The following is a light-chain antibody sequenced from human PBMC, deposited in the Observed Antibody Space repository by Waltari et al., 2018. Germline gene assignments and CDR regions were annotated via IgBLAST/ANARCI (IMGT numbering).Light chain of an antibody. Sequence: EIVLTQSLLTLSLSPGERATLSCRASQSVSSSYLAWYQQKPGQAPRLLIYGASSRATGIPDRFSGSGSGTDFTLTISRLEPEDFAVYYCQQYGSSPYTFGQGTKLEIK. CDR2: GAS. CDR1: QSVSSSY. CDR3: QQYGSSPYT. J-gene: IGKJ2*01. V-gene: IGKV3-20*01.